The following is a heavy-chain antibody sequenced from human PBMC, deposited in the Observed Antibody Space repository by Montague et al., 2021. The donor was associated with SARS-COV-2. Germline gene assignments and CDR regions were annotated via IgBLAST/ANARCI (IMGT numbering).Heavy chain of an antibody. CDR2: MNPNSGNT. J-gene: IGHJ6*03. CDR3: ARGERLTTVFHYYYYMDV. D-gene: IGHD4-11*01. CDR1: GYTFTSYD. V-gene: IGHV1-8*01. Sequence: SVKVSCKASGYTFTSYDINWVRQATGQGLEWMGWMNPNSGNTGYAQKFQGRVTMTRNTSISTAYMELSSLRSEDTAVYYCARGERLTTVFHYYYYMDVWGKGTTVTVSS.